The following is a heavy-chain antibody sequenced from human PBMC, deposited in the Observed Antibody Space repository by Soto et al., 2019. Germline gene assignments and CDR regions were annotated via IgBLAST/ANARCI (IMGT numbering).Heavy chain of an antibody. V-gene: IGHV4-4*07. Sequence: SETLSLTCTASGDSLGNYYWFWIRQPVRKGLEWIGRVSSSGNTNANPTLNSRATMSIDTSKNQFSLRLRSVTAADTAVYYCARADYEILTGSYAMDVWGQGTTVTVSS. CDR2: VSSSGNT. CDR1: GDSLGNYY. CDR3: ARADYEILTGSYAMDV. J-gene: IGHJ6*02. D-gene: IGHD3-9*01.